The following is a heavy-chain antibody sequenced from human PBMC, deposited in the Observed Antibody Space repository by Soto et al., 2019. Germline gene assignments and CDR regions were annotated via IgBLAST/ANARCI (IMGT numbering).Heavy chain of an antibody. CDR2: IYHSGST. V-gene: IGHV4-4*02. J-gene: IGHJ4*02. D-gene: IGHD3-22*01. Sequence: SETLSLTCAVSGGSISSSNWWSWVRQPPGKGLEWIGEIYHSGSTNYNPSLKSRVTISVDKSKNQFSLKLSSVTAADTAVYYCARARGDDSSGYYLDYWGQGTLVTVSS. CDR1: GGSISSSNW. CDR3: ARARGDDSSGYYLDY.